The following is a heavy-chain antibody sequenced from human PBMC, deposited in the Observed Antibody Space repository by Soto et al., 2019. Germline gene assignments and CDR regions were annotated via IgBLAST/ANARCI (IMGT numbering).Heavy chain of an antibody. V-gene: IGHV3-74*01. CDR3: TRGSVIGVPTVMRTYDT. J-gene: IGHJ3*02. CDR1: GFPFSSYW. CDR2: INNDETTT. Sequence: EVQLMESGGGLVQPGGSLRLSCAASGFPFSSYWMHWVRQAPGKGLECVSLINNDETTTKYADSVQGRFTISRDNAKNTLFLQMDSLRAEDTAVYYCTRGSVIGVPTVMRTYDTWGQGTTVTVSS. D-gene: IGHD2-2*01.